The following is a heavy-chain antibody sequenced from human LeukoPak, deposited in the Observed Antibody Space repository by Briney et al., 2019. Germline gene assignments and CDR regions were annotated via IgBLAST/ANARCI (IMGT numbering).Heavy chain of an antibody. V-gene: IGHV7-4-1*02. J-gene: IGHJ4*02. Sequence: ASVKVSCKASGYTFTSYAMNWVRQAPGQGPEWMGWINTNTGNPTYAQGFTGRFVFSLDTSVSTAYLQISSLKAEDTAVYYCARDPVPDSHDYGDYVDLYWGQGTLVTVSS. CDR1: GYTFTSYA. CDR2: INTNTGNP. CDR3: ARDPVPDSHDYGDYVDLY. D-gene: IGHD4-17*01.